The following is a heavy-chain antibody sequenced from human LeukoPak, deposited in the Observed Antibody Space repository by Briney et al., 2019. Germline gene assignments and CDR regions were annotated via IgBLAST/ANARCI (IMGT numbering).Heavy chain of an antibody. Sequence: GGSLRLSCAASGFTFSSCAMSWVRQAPGKGLEWVSAISGSGGSTYYADSVKGRFTISRDNSKNTLYLQMNSLRAEDTAVYYCSKDLTSDFGGDFDPWGQGTLVTVSS. CDR2: ISGSGGST. J-gene: IGHJ5*02. CDR1: GFTFSSCA. D-gene: IGHD3-10*01. CDR3: SKDLTSDFGGDFDP. V-gene: IGHV3-23*01.